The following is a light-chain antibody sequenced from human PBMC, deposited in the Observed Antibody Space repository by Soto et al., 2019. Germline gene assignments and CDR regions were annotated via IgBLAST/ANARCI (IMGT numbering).Light chain of an antibody. CDR2: AAS. Sequence: DIQMTQSPSSVSSSVGDRVTITCRASQGISSWLAWYQHKPGKAPKLLIYAASSLQSGVPSRFSGSGSGTEFTLTSSILPHEDFVSYYWQQANSFPWTFGQGTMVEIK. V-gene: IGKV1-12*01. CDR1: QGISSW. CDR3: QQANSFPWT. J-gene: IGKJ1*01.